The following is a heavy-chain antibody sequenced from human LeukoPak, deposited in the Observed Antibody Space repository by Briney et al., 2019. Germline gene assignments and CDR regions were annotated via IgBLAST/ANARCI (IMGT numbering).Heavy chain of an antibody. CDR3: ARAQELNWNYAPGTKGFDY. CDR2: ISYDGSNE. V-gene: IGHV3-30*03. D-gene: IGHD1-7*01. Sequence: QSGGSLRLSCAASGFTFSTYGMHWVRQAPGKGLEWVAVISYDGSNEYYADSVKGRFTISRDNSKNTLYLQMNSLSTEDTAVYYCARAQELNWNYAPGTKGFDYWGQGTLVTVSS. CDR1: GFTFSTYG. J-gene: IGHJ4*02.